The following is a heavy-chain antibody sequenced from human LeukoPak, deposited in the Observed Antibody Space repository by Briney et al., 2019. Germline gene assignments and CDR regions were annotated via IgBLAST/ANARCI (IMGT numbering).Heavy chain of an antibody. CDR3: ARAGKYYYDDAPFDY. CDR2: IWYDGSIK. CDR1: GFSFSSYG. V-gene: IGHV3-33*01. J-gene: IGHJ4*02. Sequence: PGGSLRLSCAASGFSFSSYGMHWVRQAPGKGLEWVAVIWYDGSIKYYGDSVKGRFTISRDNAKNSLYLQMNSLRAEDTAVYYCARAGKYYYDDAPFDYWGQGTLVTVSS. D-gene: IGHD3-22*01.